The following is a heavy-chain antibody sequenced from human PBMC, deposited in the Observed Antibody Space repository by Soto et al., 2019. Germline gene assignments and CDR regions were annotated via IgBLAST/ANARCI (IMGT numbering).Heavy chain of an antibody. CDR2: IYTTGTT. CDR3: ARLGTNGQTLDY. D-gene: IGHD3-16*01. J-gene: IGHJ4*02. V-gene: IGHV4-4*07. CDR1: GGSINDYS. Sequence: SETLSLTCTVSGGSINDYSWTWIRQPAGKGLEWIGRIYTTGTTNHNPSLKSRLTMSVDTSKNQFSLKLSSVTAADAAVYYCARLGTNGQTLDYWGQGTLVTVSS.